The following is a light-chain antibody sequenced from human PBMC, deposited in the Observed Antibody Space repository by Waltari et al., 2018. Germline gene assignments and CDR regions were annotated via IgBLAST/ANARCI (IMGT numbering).Light chain of an antibody. CDR1: HSVREY. V-gene: IGKV3-11*01. J-gene: IGKJ4*01. CDR2: DAS. CDR3: QQRSSWPLT. Sequence: EIVMPQSPATLSLSPGERATSSCRASHSVREYLAWYQQRPGQAPRLLIYDASNRATGVPARFSGTGYETDFTLTISNLEPEDFAVYYCQQRSSWPLTFGGGSKVEIK.